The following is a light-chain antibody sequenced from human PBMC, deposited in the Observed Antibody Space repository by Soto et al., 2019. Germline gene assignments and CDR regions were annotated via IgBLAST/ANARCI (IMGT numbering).Light chain of an antibody. CDR1: QSVSSN. CDR3: QQYNNWAPWA. J-gene: IGKJ1*01. CDR2: GAS. V-gene: IGKV3-15*01. Sequence: EIVMTQSPANLSVSPGERATLSCRASQSVSSNLAWYQQNPGRAPRLLIYGASTRVTGVPARCSGSGSGTEFSLSISSVQSEQFAVYYCQQYNNWAPWAFGQGTKVEIK.